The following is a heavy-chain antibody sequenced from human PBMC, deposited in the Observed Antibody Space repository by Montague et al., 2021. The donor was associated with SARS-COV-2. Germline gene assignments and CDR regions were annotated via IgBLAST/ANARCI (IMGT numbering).Heavy chain of an antibody. CDR1: GGSISSYY. Sequence: SETLSLTCTVSGGSISSYYRSWIRQPPGKGLEWIGYIYYSGSTNYNPSLKSQVTISVDTSKNQFSLKLSSVTAADTAVYYCARGSGEGCSSTSCKYWGYYGMDVWGQGTTVTVSS. J-gene: IGHJ6*02. V-gene: IGHV4-59*01. D-gene: IGHD2-2*01. CDR3: ARGSGEGCSSTSCKYWGYYGMDV. CDR2: IYYSGST.